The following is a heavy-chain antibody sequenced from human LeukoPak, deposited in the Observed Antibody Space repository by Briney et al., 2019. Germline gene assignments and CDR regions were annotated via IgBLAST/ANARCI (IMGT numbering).Heavy chain of an antibody. Sequence: PGGSLRLSCAASGLTSNDYSMSWIRQAPGKGLEWFSYINSRGKTIYYADSVKGRFTISRDNAKSSLYLQMNSLRAEDTAVYYCASLYYGAADYWGQGTLVTVSS. CDR2: INSRGKTI. CDR3: ASLYYGAADY. J-gene: IGHJ4*02. CDR1: GLTSNDYS. V-gene: IGHV3-11*01. D-gene: IGHD4-17*01.